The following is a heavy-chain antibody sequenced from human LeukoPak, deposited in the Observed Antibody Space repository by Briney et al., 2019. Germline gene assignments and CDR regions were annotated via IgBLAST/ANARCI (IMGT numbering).Heavy chain of an antibody. CDR1: GFTFRDAW. Sequence: PGGSLRLSCAASGFTFRDAWMTWVRQAPGKGLEWVGRIRSRSDGGTADYATAVKGRFSISRDDSTNTLYLDMSSLKTEDTAVYYCAKHIYVVVSIQQWGQGTLVTVSS. J-gene: IGHJ1*01. V-gene: IGHV3-15*01. CDR3: AKHIYVVVSIQQ. CDR2: IRSRSDGGTA. D-gene: IGHD2-21*01.